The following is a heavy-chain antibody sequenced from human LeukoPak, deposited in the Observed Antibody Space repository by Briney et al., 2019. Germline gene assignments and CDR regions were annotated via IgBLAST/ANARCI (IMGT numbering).Heavy chain of an antibody. Sequence: ASVTVSCKASGYTFTSYGIRWLRQAPGQGIEGMGWISAYNGNTNYAQKLQGRVTMNTDTSTSTAYMELRSLRSDDTAVYYCARGIGRLTPMGGMDVWGKGTTVTVSS. CDR1: GYTFTSYG. D-gene: IGHD3-10*01. V-gene: IGHV1-18*04. J-gene: IGHJ6*04. CDR3: ARGIGRLTPMGGMDV. CDR2: ISAYNGNT.